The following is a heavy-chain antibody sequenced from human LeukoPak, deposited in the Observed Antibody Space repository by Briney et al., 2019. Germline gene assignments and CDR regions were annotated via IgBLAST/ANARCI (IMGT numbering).Heavy chain of an antibody. CDR1: GFTFSSHP. J-gene: IGHJ5*02. CDR2: ISYDGSDK. D-gene: IGHD3-10*01. V-gene: IGHV3-30*04. CDR3: ARGSLLLAPFDP. Sequence: GGSLRLSCAASGFTFSSHPMHWVRQAPGKGLEWVAVISYDGSDKYYADSVKGRFTISRDNSKNTLYLQMNGLRAEDTAVYYCARGSLLLAPFDPWGQGTLVTVSS.